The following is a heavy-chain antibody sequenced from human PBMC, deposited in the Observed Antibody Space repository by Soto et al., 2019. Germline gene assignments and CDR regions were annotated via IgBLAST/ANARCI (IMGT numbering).Heavy chain of an antibody. V-gene: IGHV4-31*11. CDR3: ARDRFGSSSGYFDY. J-gene: IGHJ4*02. CDR1: GDSISSGNYY. CDR2: IYNSGST. Sequence: SETLSLTCAVYGDSISSGNYYWSWIRPRPGKGLEWIGYIYNSGSTYYNPSLKSRVTISIDTSENQFSLKLSSVTAADTAVYYCARDRFGSSSGYFDYWGQGTLVTVSS. D-gene: IGHD6-6*01.